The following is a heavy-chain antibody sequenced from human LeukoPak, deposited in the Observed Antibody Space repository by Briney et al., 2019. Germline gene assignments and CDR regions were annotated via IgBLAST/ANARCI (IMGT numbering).Heavy chain of an antibody. D-gene: IGHD2-2*02. Sequence: SETLSLTCAVYGGSFNDYYRSWIRQSPGTGLEWIGEIHHSGSTNYNSSLESRVTMSIDTSNNQFSLKLTSVTAADTAVYYCASHKYPVQVFDVWGQGTMVTVSS. CDR1: GGSFNDYY. J-gene: IGHJ3*01. V-gene: IGHV4-34*01. CDR3: ASHKYPVQVFDV. CDR2: IHHSGST.